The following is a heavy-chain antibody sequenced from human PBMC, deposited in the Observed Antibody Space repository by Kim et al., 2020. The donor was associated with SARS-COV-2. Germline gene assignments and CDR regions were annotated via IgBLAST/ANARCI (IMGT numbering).Heavy chain of an antibody. CDR2: ISSSSTI. Sequence: GGSLRLSCAASGFTFSSYSMNWVRQAPGKGLEWVSYISSSSTIYYADSVKGRFTISRDNAKNSLYLQMNSLRDEDTAVYYCARVGYYYDSSGYIDYWGQGTLVTVSS. CDR3: ARVGYYYDSSGYIDY. V-gene: IGHV3-48*02. D-gene: IGHD3-22*01. CDR1: GFTFSSYS. J-gene: IGHJ4*02.